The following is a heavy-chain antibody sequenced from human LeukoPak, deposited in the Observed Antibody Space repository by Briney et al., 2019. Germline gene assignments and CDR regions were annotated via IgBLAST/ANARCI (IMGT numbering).Heavy chain of an antibody. D-gene: IGHD2-15*01. Sequence: ASVEVSCKASGYTFTGYYMHWVRQAPGQGLEWMGWINPNSGNTGYAQKFQGRVTMTRNTSISTAYMELSSLRSEDTAVYYCARGVGNSYCSGGSCYHNWFDPWGQGTLVTVSS. J-gene: IGHJ5*02. CDR2: INPNSGNT. CDR1: GYTFTGYY. V-gene: IGHV1-8*02. CDR3: ARGVGNSYCSGGSCYHNWFDP.